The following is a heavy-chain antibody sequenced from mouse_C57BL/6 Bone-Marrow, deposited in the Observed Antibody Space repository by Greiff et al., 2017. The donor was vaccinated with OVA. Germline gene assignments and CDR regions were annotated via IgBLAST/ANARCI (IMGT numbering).Heavy chain of an antibody. Sequence: EVQVVESGGDLVKPGGSLKLSCAASGFTFSSYGMSWVRQTPDKRLEWVATISSGGSYTYYPDSVKGRFTISRDNAKNTLYLQMSSLKSEDTAMYYCARPLYYGFDYWGQGTTLTVSS. CDR1: GFTFSSYG. CDR2: ISSGGSYT. V-gene: IGHV5-6*01. CDR3: ARPLYYGFDY. J-gene: IGHJ2*01. D-gene: IGHD2-1*01.